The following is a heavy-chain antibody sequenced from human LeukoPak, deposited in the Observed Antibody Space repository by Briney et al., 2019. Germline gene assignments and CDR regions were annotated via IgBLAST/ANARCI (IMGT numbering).Heavy chain of an antibody. CDR1: GLTFSSYG. CDR3: ARSFPQYKAAAGPVDS. V-gene: IGHV3-33*08. CDR2: IWYDGSNK. Sequence: PGRSLRLSCAASGLTFSSYGMQWVRQAPGKGLEWVAVIWYDGSNKYYADSVKGRFTISRDNSRNTLYLQINSLRAEDTAVYYCARSFPQYKAAAGPVDSWGQGTLVTVSS. J-gene: IGHJ4*02. D-gene: IGHD6-13*01.